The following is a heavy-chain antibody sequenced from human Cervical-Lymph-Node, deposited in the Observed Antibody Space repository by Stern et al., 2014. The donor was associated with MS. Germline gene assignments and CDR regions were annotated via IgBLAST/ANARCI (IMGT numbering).Heavy chain of an antibody. V-gene: IGHV1-18*01. CDR1: GYTFTTYG. CDR2: ISADSGNT. CDR3: ARDKMHAFDY. J-gene: IGHJ4*02. D-gene: IGHD2-8*01. Sequence: QVQLVQSGTEVKKPGASVLVSCKASGYTFTTYGITWVRQAPGKGLEWMGWISADSGNTKYAQKFQDRVTMTRDPTTGTAYMEVRSLRSEDTAVYYCARDKMHAFDYWGQGTQVTVPS.